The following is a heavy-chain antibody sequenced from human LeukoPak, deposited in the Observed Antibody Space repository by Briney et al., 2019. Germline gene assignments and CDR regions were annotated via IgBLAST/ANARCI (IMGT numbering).Heavy chain of an antibody. CDR1: GGSISNYY. D-gene: IGHD3-16*01. Sequence: SETLSLTCTVSGGSISNYYWSWIRQPPGKGLEWIGYIYYSGSTNYNPSLKSRVTISVDTSKNQFSLKLSSVTAADTAVYYCARAFVGAIYWFDPWGQGTLVTVSS. V-gene: IGHV4-59*01. CDR2: IYYSGST. CDR3: ARAFVGAIYWFDP. J-gene: IGHJ5*02.